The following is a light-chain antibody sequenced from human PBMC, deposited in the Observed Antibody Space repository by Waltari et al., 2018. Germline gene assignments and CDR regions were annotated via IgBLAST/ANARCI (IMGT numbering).Light chain of an antibody. J-gene: IGKJ3*01. V-gene: IGKV1-39*01. Sequence: DIQMTQSPPSLSASVGDRVTITCRATQSISTSLNWYQHKAGKAPKLLIYGASTLERGVPSRFSGSGSGTDFTLTINSLRPEDFATYYCQQSYTAPFTFGPGTKVDVK. CDR3: QQSYTAPFT. CDR1: QSISTS. CDR2: GAS.